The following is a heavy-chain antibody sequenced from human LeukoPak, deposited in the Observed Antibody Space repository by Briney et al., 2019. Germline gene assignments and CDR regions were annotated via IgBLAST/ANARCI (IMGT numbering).Heavy chain of an antibody. J-gene: IGHJ4*02. CDR2: ISESGAST. CDR3: AKVRGYSYGYGDY. CDR1: GFTFSNAW. D-gene: IGHD5-18*01. Sequence: PGGSLRLSCAASGFTFSNAWMSWVRQAPGKGLEWVSDISESGASTYYADSVKGRFIISRDNSKNTLYLQMSSLRADDTAVYFCAKVRGYSYGYGDYWGQGTLVTVSS. V-gene: IGHV3-23*01.